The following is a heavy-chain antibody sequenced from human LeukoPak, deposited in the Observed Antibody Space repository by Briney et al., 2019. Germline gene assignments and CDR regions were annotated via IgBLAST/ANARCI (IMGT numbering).Heavy chain of an antibody. CDR3: ARVSAPPDYGDYVSENWFDP. D-gene: IGHD4-17*01. V-gene: IGHV1-18*01. CDR1: VYTFTSYG. J-gene: IGHJ5*02. CDR2: ISAYNKR. Sequence: ASVKVSCKASVYTFTSYGINWVRQTPGQGLEWMGWISAYNKRKYAQKFQGRVTMTTYTSTSTAYMELRNRRSDDTAVYYCARVSAPPDYGDYVSENWFDPWGQGTLVTVSS.